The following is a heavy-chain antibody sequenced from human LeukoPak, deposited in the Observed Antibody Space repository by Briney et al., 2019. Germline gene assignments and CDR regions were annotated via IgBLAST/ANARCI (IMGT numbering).Heavy chain of an antibody. J-gene: IGHJ6*02. CDR2: ISYDGSNK. V-gene: IGHV3-30*04. CDR1: GFTYSSYA. CDR3: ARDRGLNVGLYYYYGMDV. D-gene: IGHD3-10*01. Sequence: PGRSLRLSCAASGFTYSSYAMHWVRQAPGKGLEWVAVISYDGSNKYYADSVKGRFTISRDNSKNTLYPQMNSLRAEDTAVYYCARDRGLNVGLYYYYGMDVWGQGTTVTVSS.